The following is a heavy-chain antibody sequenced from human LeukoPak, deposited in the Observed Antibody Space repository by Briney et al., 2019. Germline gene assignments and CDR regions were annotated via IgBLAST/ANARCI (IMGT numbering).Heavy chain of an antibody. D-gene: IGHD6-13*01. CDR1: GGSISSGGYS. CDR3: ARVLAAAGNNWFDP. CDR2: IYYTGNT. V-gene: IGHV4-30-4*07. J-gene: IGHJ5*02. Sequence: PSQTLSLTCAVSGGSISSGGYSWSWIRQPPGKAMEFIAYIYYTGNTYFNPSLKSRITISVDTSKNQFSLKLSSVTAADTAVYYCARVLAAAGNNWFDPWGQGTLVTVSS.